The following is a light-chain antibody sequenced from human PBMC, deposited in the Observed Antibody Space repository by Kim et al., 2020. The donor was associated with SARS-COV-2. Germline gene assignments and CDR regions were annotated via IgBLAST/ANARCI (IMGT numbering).Light chain of an antibody. CDR3: QQHGSTPRT. CDR1: QSVTYNY. J-gene: IGKJ1*01. CDR2: AAS. V-gene: IGKV3-20*01. Sequence: PLSCWASQSVTYNYVAWYQQKPGQAPRLLIXAASSRATGIPDRFSGSGSGTDFTLTISRLEPEDSAVYYCQQHGSTPRTFGQGTKVDIK.